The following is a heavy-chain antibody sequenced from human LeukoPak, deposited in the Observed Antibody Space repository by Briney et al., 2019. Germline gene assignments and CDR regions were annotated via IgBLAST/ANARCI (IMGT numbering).Heavy chain of an antibody. J-gene: IGHJ4*02. Sequence: SETLSLTCAVYGGSFSGYYWSWLRQPPGKGLEWIGEINHSGSTNYNPSLKSRVTISVDTSKNQFSLKLSSVTAADTAVYYCARVICIGGSCRFDYWGQGTLVTVSS. D-gene: IGHD2-15*01. CDR3: ARVICIGGSCRFDY. CDR1: GGSFSGYY. CDR2: INHSGST. V-gene: IGHV4-34*01.